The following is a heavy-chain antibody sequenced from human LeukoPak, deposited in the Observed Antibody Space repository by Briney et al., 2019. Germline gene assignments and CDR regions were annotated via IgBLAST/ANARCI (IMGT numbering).Heavy chain of an antibody. D-gene: IGHD4-17*01. CDR3: ANSDYGDYWGEYFQH. CDR1: GFTFSSYW. V-gene: IGHV3-7*01. CDR2: IKQDGNEK. Sequence: GGSLRLSCAASGFTFSSYWMSWVRQAPGKGLEWVANIKQDGNEKYYVDSVKGRFTISRDNAKNSLYLQMNSLRAEDTAVYYCANSDYGDYWGEYFQHWGQGTLVTVSS. J-gene: IGHJ1*01.